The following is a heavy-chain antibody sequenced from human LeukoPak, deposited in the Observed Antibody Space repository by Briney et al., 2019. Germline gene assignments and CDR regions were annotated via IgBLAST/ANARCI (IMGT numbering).Heavy chain of an antibody. CDR1: GFTFSSSA. CDR2: ISYDGSKK. Sequence: GRSLRLSCAASGFTFSSSAMQWVRQAPGKGLEWVAVISYDGSKKYYADSVKGRFTISRDDSKSTLYLQMNSLRGEDTAVYYCARSRSASTSGWYDYFDYWGRGTLVTVSS. J-gene: IGHJ4*02. CDR3: ARSRSASTSGWYDYFDY. D-gene: IGHD6-19*01. V-gene: IGHV3-30*04.